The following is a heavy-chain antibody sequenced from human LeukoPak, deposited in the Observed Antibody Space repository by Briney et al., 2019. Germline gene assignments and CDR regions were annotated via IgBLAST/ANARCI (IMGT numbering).Heavy chain of an antibody. CDR2: ISAYNGNT. D-gene: IGHD2-2*01. CDR1: GYTFISYG. CDR3: VRDSGIVVVPAAMGNWFGP. V-gene: IGHV1-18*01. J-gene: IGHJ5*02. Sequence: GASVKVSCKASGYTFISYGISWVRRAPGQGLEWMGWISAYNGNTIYAQNLQGRVTMTTDTSTSTAYMELRSLRSDDTAVYYCVRDSGIVVVPAAMGNWFGPWGQGTLVTVCS.